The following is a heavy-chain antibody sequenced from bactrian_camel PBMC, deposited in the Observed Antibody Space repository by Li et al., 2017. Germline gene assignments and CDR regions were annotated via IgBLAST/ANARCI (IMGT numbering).Heavy chain of an antibody. D-gene: IGHD2*01. CDR3: AATGDAPPEDIIAVPKVWETIDVY. Sequence: HVQLVESGGGSVQAGGSLNLSCVASESPISRICMAWFRQVPGKEREWVAHISIFHNTPYYADSVKGRATISRDNAKNTLWLQLNSLKPEDTAMYYCAATGDAPPEDIIAVPKVWETIDVYWGQGTQVTVS. J-gene: IGHJ4*01. CDR2: ISIFHNTP. V-gene: IGHV3S68*01. CDR1: ESPISRIC.